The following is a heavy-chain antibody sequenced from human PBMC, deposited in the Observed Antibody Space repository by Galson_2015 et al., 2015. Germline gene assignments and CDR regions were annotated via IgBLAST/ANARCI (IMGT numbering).Heavy chain of an antibody. CDR3: ARARYCASSSCYPDY. Sequence: QSGAEVKKPGESLQISCKGSGDSFTGYWVGWVRQMPGKGLEWMGIIYPGDSDTRYSPSFQGQVTISADKYLSTAFLQWSSLKASDTAMYYCARARYCASSSCYPDYWGQGTLVTVSS. D-gene: IGHD2-2*01. J-gene: IGHJ4*02. CDR2: IYPGDSDT. V-gene: IGHV5-51*01. CDR1: GDSFTGYW.